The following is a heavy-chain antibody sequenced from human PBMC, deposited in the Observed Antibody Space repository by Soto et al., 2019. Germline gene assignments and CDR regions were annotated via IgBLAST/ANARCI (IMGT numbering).Heavy chain of an antibody. D-gene: IGHD3-10*01. CDR1: GFTFSAYY. Sequence: QVQLVESGGGLVKPGGSLRLSCAASGFTFSAYYMSWIRQAPGKGLEWVSYISNNDDTTYYAGSVKGRFTISRDNAKNSLYLQMNSLRAEDTAVYYCARDALFSRSGKLGAFDIWGQGTMVTVSS. V-gene: IGHV3-11*01. J-gene: IGHJ3*02. CDR2: ISNNDDTT. CDR3: ARDALFSRSGKLGAFDI.